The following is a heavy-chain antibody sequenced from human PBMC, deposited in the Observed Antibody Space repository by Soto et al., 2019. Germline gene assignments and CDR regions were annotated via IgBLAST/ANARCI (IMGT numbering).Heavy chain of an antibody. J-gene: IGHJ6*02. Sequence: ASVKVSCKASGDTFTGYYMHWVRQAPGQGLEWMGWINPNSGGTNYAQKFQGWVTMTRDTSISTAYMELSRLTSDDTAVYYCARAIGYCSGGSCPHTYYYMDVWGQGTTVTVSS. D-gene: IGHD2-15*01. CDR3: ARAIGYCSGGSCPHTYYYMDV. V-gene: IGHV1-2*04. CDR1: GDTFTGYY. CDR2: INPNSGGT.